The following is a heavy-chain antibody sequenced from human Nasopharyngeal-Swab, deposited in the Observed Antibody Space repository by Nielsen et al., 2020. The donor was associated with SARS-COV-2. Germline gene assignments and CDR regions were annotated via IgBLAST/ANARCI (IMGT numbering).Heavy chain of an antibody. D-gene: IGHD2/OR15-2a*01. CDR1: GYTFTSYG. CDR3: ARVESECPADY. Sequence: ASGKVSCKASGYTFTSYGISWVRQAPGQGLEWMGWINAYNGNTNYAQKLQGRVTMTTDTSTSTAYMELRSLRSDDTAVYYCARVESECPADYWGQGTLVTVSS. V-gene: IGHV1-18*04. CDR2: INAYNGNT. J-gene: IGHJ4*02.